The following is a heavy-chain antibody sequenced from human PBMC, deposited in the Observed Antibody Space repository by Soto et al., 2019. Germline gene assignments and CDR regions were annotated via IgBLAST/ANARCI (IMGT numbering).Heavy chain of an antibody. CDR2: IYYNGRT. CDR1: GAPINSDDHY. D-gene: IGHD6-6*01. V-gene: IGHV4-30-4*01. CDR3: ARDRSNSPDYFDY. J-gene: IGHJ4*02. Sequence: SETLSLTCTVSGAPINSDDHYWTWIRQPPGKGLEWIGYIYYNGRTSYNPSLQSRVTISIDTSNNHFSLKLNSVSAADSAVYYCARDRSNSPDYFDYWGQGTLVTVSS.